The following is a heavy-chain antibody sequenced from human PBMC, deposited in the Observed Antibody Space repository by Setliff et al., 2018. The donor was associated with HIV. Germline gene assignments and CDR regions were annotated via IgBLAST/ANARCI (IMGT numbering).Heavy chain of an antibody. CDR2: IPPGGGT. V-gene: IGHV4-38-2*01. Sequence: SETLSLTCDVFGYSISNGHYWAWIRQPPGEGLEWIGSIPPGGGTSYNPSLMSRVTISVDTSKTQLSLNLRSVTAADTAMYYCARKERGGAFDIWGLGTMVTV. J-gene: IGHJ3*02. CDR1: GYSISNGHY. CDR3: ARKERGGAFDI.